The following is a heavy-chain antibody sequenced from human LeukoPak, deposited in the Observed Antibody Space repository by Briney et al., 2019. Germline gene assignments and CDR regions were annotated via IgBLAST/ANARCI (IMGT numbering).Heavy chain of an antibody. CDR3: ARHAAAGTPLLGYYHGMDV. J-gene: IGHJ6*02. Sequence: PSETLSLTCTVSGGSISSYYWSWIRQPPGKGLEWIGYIYYSGSTNYNPSLKSRVTISVDTSKNQFSLKLSSVTAADTAVYYCARHAAAGTPLLGYYHGMDVWGQGTTVTVSS. D-gene: IGHD6-13*01. CDR1: GGSISSYY. CDR2: IYYSGST. V-gene: IGHV4-59*08.